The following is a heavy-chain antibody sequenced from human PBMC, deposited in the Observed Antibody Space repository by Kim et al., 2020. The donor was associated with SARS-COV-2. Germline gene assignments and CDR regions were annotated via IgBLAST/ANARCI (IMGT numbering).Heavy chain of an antibody. CDR3: ARHLFPVLRFLEWLTRDAFDV. Sequence: SETLSLTCTVSGGSISSSSYYWGWIRQPPGKGLEWIGSIYYSRSTYYNPSLKSRVTISVDTSKNQFSLKLSSVTAADTAVYYCARHLFPVLRFLEWLTRDAFDVWGQGTMVTVSS. D-gene: IGHD3-3*01. CDR1: GGSISSSSYY. J-gene: IGHJ3*01. V-gene: IGHV4-39*01. CDR2: IYYSRST.